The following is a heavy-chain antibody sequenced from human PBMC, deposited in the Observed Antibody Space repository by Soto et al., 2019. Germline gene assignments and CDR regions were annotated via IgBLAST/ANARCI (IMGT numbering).Heavy chain of an antibody. Sequence: GGSLRLSCAASGFRFSDHYMTWIRQAPGKGLEWVSKISGDGTTIYYADSVKGRFTVSRDNAKNSVYLQMNSLRAEDTAVYYCASDPYYYASGFWGQGTLVTVSS. CDR3: ASDPYYYASGF. J-gene: IGHJ4*02. V-gene: IGHV3-11*01. CDR2: ISGDGTTI. D-gene: IGHD3-10*01. CDR1: GFRFSDHY.